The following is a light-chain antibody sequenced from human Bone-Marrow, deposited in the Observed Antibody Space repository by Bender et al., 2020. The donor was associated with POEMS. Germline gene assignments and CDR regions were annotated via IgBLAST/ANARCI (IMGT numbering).Light chain of an antibody. J-gene: IGLJ3*02. Sequence: QSALTQPRSVSGSPGQSVTISCTGTSSDVGGYNYVSWYQQHPGKAPKLMIYDVSKRPSGVPDRFSGSKSGTSASLAITGLQAEDEVDYYCQSYDNSLGGWVFGGGTKLTVL. CDR1: SSDVGGYNY. CDR2: DVS. V-gene: IGLV2-11*01. CDR3: QSYDNSLGGWV.